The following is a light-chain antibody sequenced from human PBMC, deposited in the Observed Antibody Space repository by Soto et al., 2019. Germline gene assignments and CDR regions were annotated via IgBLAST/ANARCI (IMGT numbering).Light chain of an antibody. CDR1: QSVSSSY. Sequence: ESVLTQSPGTLSLSPGERATLSCSASQSVSSSYLALYQQKPGQAPGLRIYGASSRATAIPDRFSGSGSVTDFTLTISRLEPEAFAVYYCQQYGSSPYTFGQGTKLEIK. V-gene: IGKV3-20*01. J-gene: IGKJ2*01. CDR3: QQYGSSPYT. CDR2: GAS.